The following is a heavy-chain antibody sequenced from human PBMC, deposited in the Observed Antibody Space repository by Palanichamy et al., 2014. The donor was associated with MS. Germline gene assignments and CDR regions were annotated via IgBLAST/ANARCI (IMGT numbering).Heavy chain of an antibody. CDR2: ISGSGGTT. Sequence: ELQLLESGGGLVXRGGPLRLSCAASGFIFRNFGMSWVRQAPGKGLEWVSGISGSGGTTYYADSLKGRLTISRDNSANTVHLQMNSLRADDTATYYCAKGSLGSYFAFDIWGQGTRVAVS. CDR3: AKGSLGSYFAFDI. V-gene: IGHV3-23*01. CDR1: GFIFRNFG. D-gene: IGHD3-10*01. J-gene: IGHJ3*02.